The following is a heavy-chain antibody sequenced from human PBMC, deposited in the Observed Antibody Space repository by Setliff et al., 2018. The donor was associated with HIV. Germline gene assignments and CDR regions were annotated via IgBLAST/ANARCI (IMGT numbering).Heavy chain of an antibody. J-gene: IGHJ4*02. CDR2: VDYTGST. CDR1: GGSISTSNYY. D-gene: IGHD2-21*02. V-gene: IGHV4-39*07. Sequence: SETLSLTCTVSGGSISTSNYYWGWVRQPPGKGLEWVGNVDYTGSTYYNPSLKSRVTISVDTSKNQFSLRLNSVTAADTVVYYCARQGNIVVVTSFDYWGQGTLVTVSS. CDR3: ARQGNIVVVTSFDY.